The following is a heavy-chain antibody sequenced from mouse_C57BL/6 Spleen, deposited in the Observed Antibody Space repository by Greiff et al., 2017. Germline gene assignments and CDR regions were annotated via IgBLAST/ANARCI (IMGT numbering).Heavy chain of an antibody. Sequence: VQLQQPGAELVRPGSSVKLSCKASGYTFTSYWMHWVKQRPIQGLEWIGNIDPSDSETHYNQKFKDKATLTVDKSSSTAYMQLSSLTSEDSAVYYCARLGITTRDWCADWGQGTLVTVSA. D-gene: IGHD2-4*01. CDR3: ARLGITTRDWCAD. J-gene: IGHJ3*01. CDR1: GYTFTSYW. CDR2: IDPSDSET. V-gene: IGHV1-52*01.